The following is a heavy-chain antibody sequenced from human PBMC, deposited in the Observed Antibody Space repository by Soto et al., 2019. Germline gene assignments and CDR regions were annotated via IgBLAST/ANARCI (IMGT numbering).Heavy chain of an antibody. J-gene: IGHJ6*02. CDR2: ISGSGGST. D-gene: IGHD3-3*01. CDR3: AKDHHDFWSGYPPVHGMDV. CDR1: GFTFSSYA. Sequence: GGSLRLSCAASGFTFSSYAMSWVRQAPGKGLEWVSAISGSGGSTYYADSVKGRFTISRDNSKNTLYLQMNSLRAEDTAVYYCAKDHHDFWSGYPPVHGMDVWGQGTTVTVSS. V-gene: IGHV3-23*01.